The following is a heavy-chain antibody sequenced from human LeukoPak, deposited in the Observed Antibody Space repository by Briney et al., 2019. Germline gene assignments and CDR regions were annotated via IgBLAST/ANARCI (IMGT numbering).Heavy chain of an antibody. CDR2: IYYSGST. CDR3: ARTSHYVDIAATIPYGIYYFDY. D-gene: IGHD5-12*01. Sequence: SETLSLTCTVSGGSISSYYWSWIRQPPGKGLEWIGYIYYSGSTNYNPSLKSRVTISVDTSKNQFSLNLSSMTAADTAVYYCARTSHYVDIAATIPYGIYYFDYWGQGTLVTVSS. V-gene: IGHV4-59*12. J-gene: IGHJ4*02. CDR1: GGSISSYY.